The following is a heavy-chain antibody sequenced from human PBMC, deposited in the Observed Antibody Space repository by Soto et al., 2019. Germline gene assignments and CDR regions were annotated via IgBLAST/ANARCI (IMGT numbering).Heavy chain of an antibody. Sequence: ASVKVSCKASGGTFSSYTISWVRQAPGQGLEWMGRIIPILGIANYAQKFQGRVTMTEDKSTDTAYMELSSLRSEDTAVYYCATVHPSGIAVAHDAFDIWGQGTMVTVSS. J-gene: IGHJ3*02. D-gene: IGHD6-19*01. CDR3: ATVHPSGIAVAHDAFDI. CDR2: IIPILGIA. V-gene: IGHV1-69*02. CDR1: GGTFSSYT.